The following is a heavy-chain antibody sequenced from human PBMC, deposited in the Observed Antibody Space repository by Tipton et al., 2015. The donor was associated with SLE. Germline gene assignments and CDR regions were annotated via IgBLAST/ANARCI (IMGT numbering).Heavy chain of an antibody. CDR3: VRGRGIRGVFIA. V-gene: IGHV4-59*02. CDR2: IYDSGTT. D-gene: IGHD3-10*01. J-gene: IGHJ4*02. Sequence: GLVKPSETLSLSCTVSGGSVSSHFWSWIRQPPGKGLEWIGYIYDSGTTIYNPSLKSRVTISEDTSKNQFSLKLSSVTAADTAVYYCVRGRGIRGVFIAWGPGTLVTVSS. CDR1: GGSVSSHF.